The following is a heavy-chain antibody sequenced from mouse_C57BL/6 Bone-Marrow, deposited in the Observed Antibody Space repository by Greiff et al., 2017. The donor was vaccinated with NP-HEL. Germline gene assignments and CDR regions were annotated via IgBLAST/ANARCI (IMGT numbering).Heavy chain of an antibody. D-gene: IGHD1-1*01. Sequence: EVKLMESGGGLVKPGGSLKLSCAASGFTFSSSAMSWVRQTPEKRLEWVATISAGGSYTYYPDNVKGRFTISRDKAKNNLYLQMSHLKSEDTAMYYCVRLLLLYFDYWGQGTTLTVSA. V-gene: IGHV5-4*03. J-gene: IGHJ2*01. CDR2: ISAGGSYT. CDR1: GFTFSSSA. CDR3: VRLLLLYFDY.